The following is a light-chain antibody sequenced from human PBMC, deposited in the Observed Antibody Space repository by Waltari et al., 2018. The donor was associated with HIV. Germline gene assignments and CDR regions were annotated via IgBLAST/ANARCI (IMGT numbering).Light chain of an antibody. J-gene: IGLJ2*01. CDR1: SSDVGGYNL. CDR2: EVS. V-gene: IGLV2-23*02. CDR3: CAYAGSTTYVI. Sequence: QSALTQPASVSGSPGQSITISCTGTSSDVGGYNLVSWYQQYPGKAPKLMIYEVSKRPSGVSNRFAGSKSRNTASLTISGLQAEDEADYYCCAYAGSTTYVIFGGGTKLTVL.